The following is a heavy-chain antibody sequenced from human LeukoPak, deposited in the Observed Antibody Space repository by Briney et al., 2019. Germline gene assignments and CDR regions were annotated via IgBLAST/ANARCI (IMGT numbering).Heavy chain of an antibody. Sequence: GGSLRLSCAASGFTFSSYAMSWVRQAPGKGLEWVSAISGSGGGTYYADSVKGRFTISRDNSKNTLYLQMNSLRAEDTAVYYCAKVIDSSSWYECYFDYWGQGTLVTVSS. CDR1: GFTFSSYA. CDR3: AKVIDSSSWYECYFDY. D-gene: IGHD6-13*01. CDR2: ISGSGGGT. V-gene: IGHV3-23*01. J-gene: IGHJ4*02.